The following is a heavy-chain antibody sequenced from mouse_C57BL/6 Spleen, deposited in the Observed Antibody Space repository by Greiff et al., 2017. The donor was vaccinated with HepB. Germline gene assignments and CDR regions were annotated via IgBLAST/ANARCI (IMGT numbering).Heavy chain of an antibody. J-gene: IGHJ3*01. D-gene: IGHD2-3*01. CDR2: IDPETGGT. Sequence: QVQLKESGAELVRPGASVTLSCKASGYTFTDYEMHWVKQTPVHGLEWIGAIDPETGGTAYNQKFKGKAILTADKSSSTAYLELRSLTSEDSAVYYCTRRNYDGFRGWFAYWGQGTMVTVSA. CDR1: GYTFTDYE. V-gene: IGHV1-15*01. CDR3: TRRNYDGFRGWFAY.